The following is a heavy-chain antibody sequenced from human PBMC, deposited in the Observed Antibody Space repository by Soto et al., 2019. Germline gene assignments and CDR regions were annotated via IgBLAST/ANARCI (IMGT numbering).Heavy chain of an antibody. J-gene: IGHJ6*04. Sequence: QVQLQESGPGLVKPSETLSLTCTVSGGSMRSYYWGWLRQSPGKGLELNAYIRDTGRTNYNPSLWSRLTISLDTSRRQFSLYLTSVTSADTSVYYFARDSVAYGYQLDVWGTGTTVTVSS. CDR1: GGSMRSYY. CDR2: IRDTGRT. D-gene: IGHD5-18*01. V-gene: IGHV4-59*01. CDR3: ARDSVAYGYQLDV.